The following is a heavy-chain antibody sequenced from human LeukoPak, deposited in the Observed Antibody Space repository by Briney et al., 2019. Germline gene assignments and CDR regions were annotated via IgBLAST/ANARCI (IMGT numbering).Heavy chain of an antibody. D-gene: IGHD3-22*01. CDR3: ARGYYDSSGYYPRPYFDY. J-gene: IGHJ4*02. V-gene: IGHV4-59*01. CDR2: IYYSGST. Sequence: SETLSLTCTVSGGSISRYYWSWIRQPPGKGLEWIGYIYYSGSTNYNPSLKSRVTISVDTSKNQFSLKLSSVTAADTAVYYCARGYYDSSGYYPRPYFDYWGQGTLVTVSS. CDR1: GGSISRYY.